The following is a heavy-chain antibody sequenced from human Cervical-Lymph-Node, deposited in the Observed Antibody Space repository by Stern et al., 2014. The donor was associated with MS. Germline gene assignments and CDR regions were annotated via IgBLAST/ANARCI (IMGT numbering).Heavy chain of an antibody. V-gene: IGHV3-9*01. Sequence: EVQLVESGGGLVQPGRSLRLSCAASGFIFDDFTMHWVRQAPGKGLEWVSGVSWTTRTIGSADSVKGRFAISRDNAKNSLYLQMTSLRPEDTAFYYCARGRDGYKGPFFDYWGQGILVTVSS. CDR1: GFIFDDFT. J-gene: IGHJ4*02. CDR3: ARGRDGYKGPFFDY. D-gene: IGHD5-24*01. CDR2: VSWTTRTI.